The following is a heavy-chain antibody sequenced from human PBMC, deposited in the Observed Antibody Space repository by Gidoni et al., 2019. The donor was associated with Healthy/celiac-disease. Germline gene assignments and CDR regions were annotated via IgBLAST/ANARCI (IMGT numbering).Heavy chain of an antibody. V-gene: IGHV3-23*01. J-gene: IGHJ4*02. D-gene: IGHD1-7*01. CDR3: AKGQYPTGTTWFDY. CDR2: ISGSGGST. Sequence: EVQLLESGGGLVQPGGSLRLSCAASGFTFSSYAMRWVRQAPGKGLEWVAAISGSGGSTYYADSVKGRFTISRDNSKNTLYLQMNSLRAEDTAVYYCAKGQYPTGTTWFDYWGQGTLVTVSS. CDR1: GFTFSSYA.